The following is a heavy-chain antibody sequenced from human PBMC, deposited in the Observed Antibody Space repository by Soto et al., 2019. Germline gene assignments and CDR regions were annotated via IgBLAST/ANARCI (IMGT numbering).Heavy chain of an antibody. CDR3: ARERRGFGYIEY. D-gene: IGHD3-16*01. Sequence: QVQLQESGPGLVKPSETLSLNCTVSGSITGYYWSWVRQPPGKKMEWIGYMFHGGTTKSNPSLERRATLSLDTYKNQFSLSLTSVTAADTALYYCARERRGFGYIEYWGQGALVTVS. CDR1: GSITGYY. V-gene: IGHV4-59*01. J-gene: IGHJ4*02. CDR2: MFHGGTT.